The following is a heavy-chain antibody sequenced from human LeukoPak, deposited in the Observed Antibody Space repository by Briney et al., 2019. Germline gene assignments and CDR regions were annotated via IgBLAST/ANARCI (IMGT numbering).Heavy chain of an antibody. Sequence: ASVKVSCKASGYTFTSYDINWVRRATGQGLEGMGWMNPNSGNTGYAQKFQGRVTMTRNTSISTAYMELSSLRSEDTDVYYCARVYRQLRPYYFDYWGQGTLVTVSS. D-gene: IGHD4-23*01. CDR1: GYTFTSYD. CDR3: ARVYRQLRPYYFDY. V-gene: IGHV1-8*01. CDR2: MNPNSGNT. J-gene: IGHJ4*02.